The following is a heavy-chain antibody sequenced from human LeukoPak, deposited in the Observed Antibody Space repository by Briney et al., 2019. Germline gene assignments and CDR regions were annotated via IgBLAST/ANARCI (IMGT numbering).Heavy chain of an antibody. J-gene: IGHJ4*02. CDR2: ISYDGSNK. Sequence: PGGSLRLSCAASGFTFSSYAMHWVRQAPGKGLEWVAVISYDGSNKYYADSVKGRFTISRDNSKNTLYLQMNSLRAEDTAVYYCARAWAEVARYGPFDYWGQGTLVTVSS. V-gene: IGHV3-30-3*01. D-gene: IGHD5-18*01. CDR1: GFTFSSYA. CDR3: ARAWAEVARYGPFDY.